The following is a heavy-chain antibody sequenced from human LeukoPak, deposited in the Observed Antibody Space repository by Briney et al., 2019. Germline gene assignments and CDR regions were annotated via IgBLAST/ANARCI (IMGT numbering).Heavy chain of an antibody. V-gene: IGHV3-48*02. Sequence: PGGSLRLSCAASGFTFSSYSMNWVRQAPGKGLEWVSYISSSSSTIYYADSVKGRFTISRDNAKNSLYLQMNSLRDEDTAVYYCARSGHCSSTSCYSEYYYGMDVWGQGTTVTVSS. D-gene: IGHD2-2*02. CDR3: ARSGHCSSTSCYSEYYYGMDV. CDR2: ISSSSSTI. J-gene: IGHJ6*02. CDR1: GFTFSSYS.